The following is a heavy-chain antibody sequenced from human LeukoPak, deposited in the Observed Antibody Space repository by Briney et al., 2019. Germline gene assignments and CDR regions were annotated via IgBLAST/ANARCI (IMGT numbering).Heavy chain of an antibody. CDR2: ISGSGGST. CDR3: AKDGLRVAATLYYFDY. D-gene: IGHD2-15*01. J-gene: IGHJ4*02. V-gene: IGHV3-23*01. CDR1: GFTFSSYA. Sequence: GGSLRLSCAASGFTFSSYATSWVRQAPGKGLEWVSAISGSGGSTYYADSVKGRFTISRDNSKNTLYLQMNSLRAEDTAVYYCAKDGLRVAATLYYFDYWGQGTLVTVSS.